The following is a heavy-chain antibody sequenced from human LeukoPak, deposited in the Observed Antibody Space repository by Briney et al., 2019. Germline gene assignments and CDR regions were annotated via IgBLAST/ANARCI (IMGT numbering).Heavy chain of an antibody. J-gene: IGHJ4*02. CDR1: GFTFSSYS. CDR2: ISSSSSYI. CDR3: ASSRSSGQFDY. V-gene: IGHV3-21*01. Sequence: GGSLRLSGAASGFTFSSYSMNWARQAPGKGLEWVSSISSSSSYIYYADSVKGRFTISRDNAKNSLYLQINSLRAEDTAVYYCASSRSSGQFDYWGQGTLVTVSS. D-gene: IGHD3-22*01.